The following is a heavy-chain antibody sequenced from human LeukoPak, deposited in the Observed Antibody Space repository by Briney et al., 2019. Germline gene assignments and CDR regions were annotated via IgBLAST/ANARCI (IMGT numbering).Heavy chain of an antibody. D-gene: IGHD3-22*01. CDR3: AAVGEWLSNAFNL. Sequence: GGSLRLSCAASGFSISIAWMSWVRQAPGKGLEWVGRIKSKGDGETRDYAAPVKDSFIISRDDSKNMLYLQMNSLKTEDTAIYYCAAVGEWLSNAFNLWGQGTMVTVSA. CDR2: IKSKGDGETR. J-gene: IGHJ3*01. V-gene: IGHV3-15*01. CDR1: GFSISIAW.